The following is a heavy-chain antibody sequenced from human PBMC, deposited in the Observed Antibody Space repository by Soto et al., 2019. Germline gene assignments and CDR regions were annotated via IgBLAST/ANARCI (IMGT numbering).Heavy chain of an antibody. CDR2: ISGYNGNT. CDR3: ATFYCSSSSCQLDY. Sequence: QAHLVQSGAEVKRPGASVKVSCKTSGYTFNYYGISWVRQAPGQGLEWMGWISGYNGNTFYAKNLQGRVSMTTDTSTTTAYMELTGLRSDDPAVYFCATFYCSSSSCQLDYWGQGTQVTVSS. CDR1: GYTFNYYG. V-gene: IGHV1-18*01. J-gene: IGHJ4*02. D-gene: IGHD2-2*01.